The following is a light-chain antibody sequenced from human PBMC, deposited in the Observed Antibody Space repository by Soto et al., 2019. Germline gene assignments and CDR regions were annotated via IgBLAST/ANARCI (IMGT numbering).Light chain of an antibody. J-gene: IGLJ7*01. V-gene: IGLV9-49*01. CDR1: SGYSNYK. Sequence: QLVLTQPPSASACLGASVTLTCTLSSGYSNYKVDWYQQRPGKGPRFVMRVGTGGIVGSKGDGIPDRFSVLGSGLNRYLTIKNIQEEDDSEYHCGADHGTGSNFVVFGGGTQLTVL. CDR2: VGTGGIVG. CDR3: GADHGTGSNFVV.